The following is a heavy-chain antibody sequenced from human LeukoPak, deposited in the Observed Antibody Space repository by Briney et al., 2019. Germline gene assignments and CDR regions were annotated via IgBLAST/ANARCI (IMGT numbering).Heavy chain of an antibody. D-gene: IGHD3-16*02. Sequence: GGSLRLSCAASGFTFSSYAMSWVRQAPGKGLEWVSAISGSGGSTYYADSVKGRFTIARDNSKNTLYLQMNSLRAEDTAVYYCAKSATVTFGGVIVPSDYWGQGTPVTVSS. J-gene: IGHJ4*02. CDR2: ISGSGGST. CDR3: AKSATVTFGGVIVPSDY. V-gene: IGHV3-23*01. CDR1: GFTFSSYA.